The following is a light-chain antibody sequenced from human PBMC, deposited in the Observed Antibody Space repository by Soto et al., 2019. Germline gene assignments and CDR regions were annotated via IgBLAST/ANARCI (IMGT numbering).Light chain of an antibody. CDR3: QQYDSFPVT. V-gene: IGKV1-5*03. Sequence: DIQMTQSPSTLSASVGDRVTITCRASQSISSWLAWYQQKPGKAPKLLIYKASSLQSGVPSRFSGSGSGTEFTLTISSLQPDDFATYYCQQYDSFPVTFGQGTTLEIK. CDR1: QSISSW. CDR2: KAS. J-gene: IGKJ2*01.